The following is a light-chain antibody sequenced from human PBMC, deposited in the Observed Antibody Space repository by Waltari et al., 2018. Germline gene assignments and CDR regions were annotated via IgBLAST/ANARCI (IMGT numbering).Light chain of an antibody. CDR2: VNSDGSH. V-gene: IGLV4-69*01. J-gene: IGLJ3*02. CDR3: QTGGHGTWV. CDR1: SRHSSNV. Sequence: QLVLTQSPSASASLASSVKLTCTLSSRHSSNVIAWLQQQPEKGPRYLMKVNSDGSHSKGDEIPDRFSGSSSGAERYLTISSLQSEDEADYYCQTGGHGTWVFGGGTKLTVL.